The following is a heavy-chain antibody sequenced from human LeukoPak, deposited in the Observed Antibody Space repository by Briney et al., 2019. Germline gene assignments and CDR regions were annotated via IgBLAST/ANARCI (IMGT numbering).Heavy chain of an antibody. CDR3: ARDSGVVVAATTNFDY. D-gene: IGHD2-15*01. CDR1: GFTFSSYA. Sequence: QPGGSLRLSCAASGFTFSSYAMHWVRQAPGKGLERVAVIWYDGSNKYYAVSGKGRFTISRDNSKNTLYLQMNSLRAEYTAVYYCARDSGVVVAATTNFDYWGQGTLVTVSS. V-gene: IGHV3-33*08. CDR2: IWYDGSNK. J-gene: IGHJ4*02.